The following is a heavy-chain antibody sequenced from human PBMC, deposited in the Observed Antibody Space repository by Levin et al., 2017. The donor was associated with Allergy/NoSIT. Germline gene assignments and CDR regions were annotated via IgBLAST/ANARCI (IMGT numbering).Heavy chain of an antibody. Sequence: MAGGSLRLSCAASGFTFRSYSMNWVRQAPGKGPEWVSTISSSSTYIYYADSVKGRFTISRDNAKNSLDLQMNSVRGEDTAVYYCARDLSSGNPGGFDYWGQGTLVTVSS. V-gene: IGHV3-21*01. CDR1: GFTFRSYS. J-gene: IGHJ4*02. D-gene: IGHD6-19*01. CDR3: ARDLSSGNPGGFDY. CDR2: ISSSSTYI.